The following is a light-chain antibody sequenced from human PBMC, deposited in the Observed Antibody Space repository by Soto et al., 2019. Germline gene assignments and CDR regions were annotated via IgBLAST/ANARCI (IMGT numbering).Light chain of an antibody. Sequence: EIVLTQSPSTLSLSPGEGATLSCRASQSISTTYLAWYQQKPGQAPRLLIYGASSRATGIPDRFSGSGSETDFTLTISRLEPEDFAVYYCQQYGSSSWTFGQGTKVEIK. J-gene: IGKJ1*01. CDR2: GAS. CDR3: QQYGSSSWT. CDR1: QSISTTY. V-gene: IGKV3-20*01.